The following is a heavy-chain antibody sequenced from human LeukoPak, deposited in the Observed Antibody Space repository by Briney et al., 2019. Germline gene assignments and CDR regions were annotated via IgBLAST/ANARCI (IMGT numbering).Heavy chain of an antibody. J-gene: IGHJ6*03. Sequence: SETLSLTCTVSGGSISSYFWSWIRQPPGKGLEWIGYIYYSGSTNYNPSLKSRVTISVDTSKNQFSLKLTSVTAADTAVYYCARGSGGSLYYYYMDVWGKGTTVTISS. V-gene: IGHV4-59*01. CDR2: IYYSGST. CDR3: ARGSGGSLYYYYMDV. CDR1: GGSISSYF.